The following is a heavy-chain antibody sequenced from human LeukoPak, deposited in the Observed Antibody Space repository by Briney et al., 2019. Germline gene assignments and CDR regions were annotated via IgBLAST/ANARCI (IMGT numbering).Heavy chain of an antibody. Sequence: SVKVSCKASGGTFSSYAISWVRQAPGQGLEWMGGIIPIFGTANYAQKFQGRVTITADESTSTAYMELSSLRSEDTAVYYCARELDEGWAVRYWGQGTLVTVSS. CDR3: ARELDEGWAVRY. CDR1: GGTFSSYA. J-gene: IGHJ4*02. V-gene: IGHV1-69*13. D-gene: IGHD1-1*01. CDR2: IIPIFGTA.